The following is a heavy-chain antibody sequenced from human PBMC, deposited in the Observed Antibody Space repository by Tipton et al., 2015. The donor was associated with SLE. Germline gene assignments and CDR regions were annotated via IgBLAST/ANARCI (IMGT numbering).Heavy chain of an antibody. J-gene: IGHJ4*02. CDR2: IQTSGTT. CDR3: ARNWYSSGWPVLDS. D-gene: IGHD6-19*01. Sequence: TLSLTCTVSGGSIKSGVYYWTWIRQPPGKGLEWIGYIQTSGTTNYNTSLKSRVTISVDTSKSQVSLKLSSVTAADTAVYYCARNWYSSGWPVLDSWGQGTLVTVSS. CDR1: GGSIKSGVYY. V-gene: IGHV4-61*09.